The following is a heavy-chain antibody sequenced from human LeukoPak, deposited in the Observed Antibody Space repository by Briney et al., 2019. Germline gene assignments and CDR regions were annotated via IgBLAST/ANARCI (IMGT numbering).Heavy chain of an antibody. CDR2: IYRSGSA. D-gene: IGHD5-12*01. CDR1: GGSISSNNW. Sequence: SGTLSLTCTVSGGSISSNNWWSWVRQPPGKGLEWIAEIYRSGSANYNPSLESRVTISVDKSKNQFSLKLNSVTAADTAVYYCARLDSGLDYRGQGTLVTVSS. CDR3: ARLDSGLDY. J-gene: IGHJ4*02. V-gene: IGHV4-4*02.